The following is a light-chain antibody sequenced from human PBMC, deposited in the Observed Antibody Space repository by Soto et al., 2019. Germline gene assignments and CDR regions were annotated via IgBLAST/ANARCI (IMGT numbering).Light chain of an antibody. CDR3: AAWDDSLSGPGV. CDR1: SSNIGSNS. Sequence: QSVLPQPASASGTPGQSVTISFSGSSSNIGSNSVYWYQQLPGAAPKLLIYSSYRRPSGVPDRFSGSKSGTSASLAISGLRSEDEADYYCAAWDDSLSGPGVFGGGTKVTVL. J-gene: IGLJ2*01. V-gene: IGLV1-47*02. CDR2: SSY.